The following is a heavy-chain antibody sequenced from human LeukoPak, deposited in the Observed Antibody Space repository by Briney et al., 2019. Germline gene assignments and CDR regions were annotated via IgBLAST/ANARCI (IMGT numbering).Heavy chain of an antibody. Sequence: PGRSLRLSCAASGFTFSSHGMHWVRQAPGKGLEWVAVISYDGSNKYYADSVKGRFTISRDNSKNTLYLQMNSLRAEDTAVYYCAKDPDIVVVPAKPTGFDYWGQGTQVTVSS. CDR3: AKDPDIVVVPAKPTGFDY. D-gene: IGHD2-2*01. V-gene: IGHV3-30*18. CDR1: GFTFSSHG. CDR2: ISYDGSNK. J-gene: IGHJ4*02.